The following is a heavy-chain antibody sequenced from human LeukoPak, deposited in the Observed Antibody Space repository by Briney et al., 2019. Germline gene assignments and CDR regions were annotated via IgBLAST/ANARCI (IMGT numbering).Heavy chain of an antibody. Sequence: ASVKVSCKASGYTFTSYDFSWVRQAPGQGLEWMGWISAYNGNTNYAQKLQGRVTMTTDTSTSTAYMELRSLRSDDTAVFYCARGRHHYDQWIYFDFWGQGTLVTVSS. CDR2: ISAYNGNT. V-gene: IGHV1-18*01. J-gene: IGHJ4*02. CDR3: ARGRHHYDQWIYFDF. D-gene: IGHD3-22*01. CDR1: GYTFTSYD.